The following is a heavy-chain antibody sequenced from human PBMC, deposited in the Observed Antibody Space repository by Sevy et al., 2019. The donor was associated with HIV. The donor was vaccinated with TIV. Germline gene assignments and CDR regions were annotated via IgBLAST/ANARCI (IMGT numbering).Heavy chain of an antibody. J-gene: IGHJ4*02. Sequence: GGSLRLSCAASGFTVSSNYMSWVRQAPGKGLEWVSVIYSGGSTYYADSVKGRFTISRDNAKNSLYLQMNSLRAEDTAVYYCARRYCTNGVCFFTFDYWGQGTLVTVSS. CDR2: IYSGGST. CDR1: GFTVSSNY. CDR3: ARRYCTNGVCFFTFDY. V-gene: IGHV3-53*01. D-gene: IGHD2-8*01.